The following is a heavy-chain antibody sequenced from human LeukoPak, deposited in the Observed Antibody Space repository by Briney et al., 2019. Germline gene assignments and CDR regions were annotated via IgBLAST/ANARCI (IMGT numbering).Heavy chain of an antibody. V-gene: IGHV3-7*01. J-gene: IGHJ6*03. D-gene: IGHD2-2*01. CDR1: GFTFSSYW. CDR3: ARDGVPAAILGYYYYMDV. CDR2: LNQGGSQK. Sequence: GGSLRLSCAASGFTFSSYWMTWVRQAPGKGLEWVANLNQGGSQKYYVDSVKGRFTISRDNAKNSLYVQMNSLRAEDTAVYYCARDGVPAAILGYYYYMDVWGKGTTVTVSS.